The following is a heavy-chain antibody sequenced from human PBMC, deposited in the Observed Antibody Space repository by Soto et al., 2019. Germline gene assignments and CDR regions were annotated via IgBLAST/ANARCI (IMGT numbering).Heavy chain of an antibody. J-gene: IGHJ6*02. D-gene: IGHD1-7*01. CDR3: ARGSWNYGGLYYGMDV. V-gene: IGHV6-1*01. CDR2: TNYRSKWYN. Sequence: SQTLSLTCAISGDSVSSNSAAWNWIRQSPSRGLEWLGRTNYRSKWYNDYAVSVKSRITINPDTSKNQFSLQLNSVTPEDTAVYYCARGSWNYGGLYYGMDVWGQGTTVTVSS. CDR1: GDSVSSNSAA.